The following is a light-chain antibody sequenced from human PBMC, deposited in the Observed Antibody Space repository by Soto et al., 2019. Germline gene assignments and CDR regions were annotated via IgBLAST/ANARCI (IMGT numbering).Light chain of an antibody. Sequence: DIQMTQSPSSVSASIGDTVTITCRASQDISTLLAWYQQKPGKAPKLLIYGASTLESGVPSRFSGRGSGTEFTLTISSLQPEDFATYYCQQLNSYLYTFGQGTKLEIK. V-gene: IGKV1-9*01. J-gene: IGKJ2*01. CDR2: GAS. CDR1: QDISTL. CDR3: QQLNSYLYT.